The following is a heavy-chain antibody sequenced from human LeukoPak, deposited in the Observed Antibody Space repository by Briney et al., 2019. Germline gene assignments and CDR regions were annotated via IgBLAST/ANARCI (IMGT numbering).Heavy chain of an antibody. V-gene: IGHV3-30*18. CDR2: ISYDGSNK. J-gene: IGHJ6*02. D-gene: IGHD1-26*01. CDR3: AKGQGGAYYYGMDV. Sequence: GRSLRLSCAASGFTFSSYGMHWVRQAPGKGLEWVAVISYDGSNKYYADSVKGRFTISRDNSNNTLYLQMNSLRAEDTAVYYCAKGQGGAYYYGMDVWGQGTTVTVSS. CDR1: GFTFSSYG.